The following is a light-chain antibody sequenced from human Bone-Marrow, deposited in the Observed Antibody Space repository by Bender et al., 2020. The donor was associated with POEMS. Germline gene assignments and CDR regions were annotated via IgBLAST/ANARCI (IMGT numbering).Light chain of an antibody. J-gene: IGLJ3*02. CDR1: SSDIGDNNY. CDR3: CSYAGTDWV. V-gene: IGLV2-11*01. Sequence: QSALTQPRSVSGSPGQSVTISCTGTSSDIGDNNYVSWYQYRPGEAPKLMIHDVFNRPSGVSARFSGSKSGNTASLTISGLQADDEADYYCCSYAGTDWVFGGGTKLTVL. CDR2: DVF.